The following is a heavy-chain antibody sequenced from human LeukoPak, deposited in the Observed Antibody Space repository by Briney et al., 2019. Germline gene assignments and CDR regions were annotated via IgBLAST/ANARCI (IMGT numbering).Heavy chain of an antibody. Sequence: PGGSLRLSCVGSGFSLSGDWMTLVRQAPGTGLEWAANIREDGGETYYVDSVKGRFTISRDNAKNSLYLQMNNLRAEDTAVYFCARPVNRLFLFWGPGTLVTVSS. CDR1: GFSLSGDW. J-gene: IGHJ4*02. CDR3: ARPVNRLFLF. CDR2: IREDGGET. V-gene: IGHV3-7*01. D-gene: IGHD2-21*01.